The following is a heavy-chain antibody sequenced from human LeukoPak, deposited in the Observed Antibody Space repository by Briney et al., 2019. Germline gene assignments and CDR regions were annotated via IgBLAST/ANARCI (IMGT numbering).Heavy chain of an antibody. J-gene: IGHJ4*02. Sequence: PSETLSLTCTVSGYSVSSGYYWGWIRQPPGKGLEWIGSIYHSGSTYYNPSLKSRVTISVDTSKNQFSLKLSSVTAADTAVYYCASMIGGYDVVDFDYWGQGTLVTVSS. CDR3: ASMIGGYDVVDFDY. CDR1: GYSVSSGYY. D-gene: IGHD3-10*02. V-gene: IGHV4-38-2*02. CDR2: IYHSGST.